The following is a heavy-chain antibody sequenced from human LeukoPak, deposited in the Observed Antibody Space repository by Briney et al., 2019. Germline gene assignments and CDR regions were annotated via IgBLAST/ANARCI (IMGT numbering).Heavy chain of an antibody. CDR2: TYYRPKWYN. V-gene: IGHV6-1*01. D-gene: IGHD6-19*01. CDR1: GDSVSSNSAA. J-gene: IGHJ4*02. CDR3: ARGLGYSSGWYVGSYYFDY. Sequence: SQTLSLTCAISGDSVSSNSAAWNWIRQSPSRGLEWLGRTYYRPKWYNDYAVSVKSRITINPDTSKNQFSLQLNSVTPEDTAVYYCARGLGYSSGWYVGSYYFDYWGQGTLVTVSS.